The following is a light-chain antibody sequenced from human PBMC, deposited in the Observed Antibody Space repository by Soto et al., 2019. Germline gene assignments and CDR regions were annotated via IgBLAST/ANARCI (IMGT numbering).Light chain of an antibody. CDR3: HQRQSWPRI. V-gene: IGKV3-11*01. Sequence: EIVLTQSPPTLSSSPADRVTLSCRASQYINTRLAWYQHRPGQAPRLLIYQTSIRAAGIPARFSASGSGTDLTLTISVVQPEDSALYYCHQRQSWPRIFGQGTKVDIK. J-gene: IGKJ1*01. CDR2: QTS. CDR1: QYINTR.